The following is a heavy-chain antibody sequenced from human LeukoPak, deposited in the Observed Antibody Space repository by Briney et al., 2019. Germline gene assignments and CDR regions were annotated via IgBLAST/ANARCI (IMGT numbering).Heavy chain of an antibody. V-gene: IGHV4-39*01. Sequence: SETLSLTCTVSGGSISSSSYYWGWIRQPPGKGLEWIGSIYYSGSTYYNPSLKSRVTISVDTSKNQFSLKLNSVTAADTAVYYCARVKYSSGSTSSWFDPWGQGTPVAVFS. CDR2: IYYSGST. CDR1: GGSISSSSYY. CDR3: ARVKYSSGSTSSWFDP. J-gene: IGHJ5*02. D-gene: IGHD3-10*01.